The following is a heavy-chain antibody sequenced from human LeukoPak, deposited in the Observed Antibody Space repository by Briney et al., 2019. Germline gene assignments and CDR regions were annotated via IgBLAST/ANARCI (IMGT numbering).Heavy chain of an antibody. D-gene: IGHD4-17*01. V-gene: IGHV1-46*01. CDR1: GYTFTSYY. Sequence: ASVKVSCRASGYTFTSYYMHWVRQAPGQGLEWMGIINPSGGSTNYAQKFQGRVTMTRDTSTSTVYMELSSLRSEDTAVYYCARHLGHDYGDYNWFDPWGQGTLVTVSS. CDR2: INPSGGST. CDR3: ARHLGHDYGDYNWFDP. J-gene: IGHJ5*02.